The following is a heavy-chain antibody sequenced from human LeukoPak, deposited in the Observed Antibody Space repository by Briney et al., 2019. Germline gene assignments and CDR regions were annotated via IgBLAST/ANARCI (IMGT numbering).Heavy chain of an antibody. V-gene: IGHV4-34*01. CDR3: ARGLMYSDSSGYYYFGAFDI. CDR2: INHSGST. Sequence: SETLSLTCAVYGGSFSTYYWNWIRQPPGKGLEWIGEINHSGSTNYNPSLKSRVTISVDTSKNQFSLKLSSVTAAGTAVYYCARGLMYSDSSGYYYFGAFDIWGQGTMVTVSS. D-gene: IGHD3-22*01. CDR1: GGSFSTYY. J-gene: IGHJ3*02.